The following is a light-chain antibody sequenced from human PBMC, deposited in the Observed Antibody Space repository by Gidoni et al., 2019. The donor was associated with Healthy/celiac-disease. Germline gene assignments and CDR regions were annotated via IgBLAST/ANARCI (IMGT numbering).Light chain of an antibody. CDR1: QGISSY. CDR3: QQYYSFPRT. CDR2: AAS. Sequence: AIWMTQSPSLLSASPGDRVTISCRISQGISSYLAWYQQKPGQAPELLIYAASTWQSGVPARFSGSGSGTDFTLTISSLQAEDFATYYCQQYYSFPRTFGEGTKVEIK. V-gene: IGKV1D-8*02. J-gene: IGKJ4*02.